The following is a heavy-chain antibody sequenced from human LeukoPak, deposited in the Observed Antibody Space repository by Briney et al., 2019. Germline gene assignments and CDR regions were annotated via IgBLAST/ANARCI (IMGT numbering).Heavy chain of an antibody. V-gene: IGHV3-23*01. CDR2: VSGSGSST. J-gene: IGHJ3*02. Sequence: GGSLRLSCADSGSTFSSYAMSWVRQAPGKGLEWVSVVSGSGSSTYYADSVKGRFTISRDNSRNTLYLQMNSLRAEDTAVYYCAKDLVAFDIWGQGTMVTVSS. CDR3: AKDLVAFDI. CDR1: GSTFSSYA.